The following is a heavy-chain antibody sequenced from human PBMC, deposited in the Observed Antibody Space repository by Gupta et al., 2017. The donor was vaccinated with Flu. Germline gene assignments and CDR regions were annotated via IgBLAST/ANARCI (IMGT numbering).Heavy chain of an antibody. CDR2: IYYSGST. Sequence: QLQLQESGPGLVKPSETLSLTCTVSGGSITSSSCYWGWIRQPPGKGLEWIGSIYYSGSTYYNPSLKSRVTISVDTSNNQFSLKVSSVTAADTAVYYCAINYYDRSGSGNWFDPWGQGTLVTVSS. J-gene: IGHJ5*02. V-gene: IGHV4-39*01. CDR1: GGSITSSSCY. D-gene: IGHD3-22*01. CDR3: AINYYDRSGSGNWFDP.